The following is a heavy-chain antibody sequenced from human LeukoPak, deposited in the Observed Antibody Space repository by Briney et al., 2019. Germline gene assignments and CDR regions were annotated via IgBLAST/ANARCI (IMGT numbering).Heavy chain of an antibody. D-gene: IGHD2-21*02. V-gene: IGHV4-4*02. CDR1: GGSISSNNW. Sequence: SETLSLTCAVSGGSISSNNWWIWVRQSPEKGLEWIGEIYHDGSTNYNPSLKSRVTISMDKSKNQLSLKLNFVTAADTAVYYCARPILYCGGDCYPNWFDPWGQGTLVTVSS. CDR3: ARPILYCGGDCYPNWFDP. CDR2: IYHDGST. J-gene: IGHJ5*02.